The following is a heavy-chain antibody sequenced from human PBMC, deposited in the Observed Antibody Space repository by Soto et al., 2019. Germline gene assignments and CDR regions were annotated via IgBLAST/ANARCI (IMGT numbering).Heavy chain of an antibody. J-gene: IGHJ4*02. CDR1: GGSISSGGYY. CDR2: IYYSGST. V-gene: IGHV4-31*03. D-gene: IGHD2-8*01. Sequence: SETLSLTCTVSGGSISSGGYYWSWIRQHPGKGLEWIGYIYYSGSTYYNPSLKSRVTISVDTSKNQFSLKLSSVTAADTAVYYCAREAQYCTNGVCYLTYSDYWGQGTLVTVSS. CDR3: AREAQYCTNGVCYLTYSDY.